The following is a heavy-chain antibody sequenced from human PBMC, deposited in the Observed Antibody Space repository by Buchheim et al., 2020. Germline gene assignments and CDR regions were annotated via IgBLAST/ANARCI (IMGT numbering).Heavy chain of an antibody. Sequence: EVQLVESGGGLVKPGGSLRLSCAASGFTFSNAWMSWVRQAPGKGLEWVGRIKSKTDGGTPDYAAPVKGRFTISRDDSKNTLYLQMNSLKTEDTAVYYCTTTWAYYDILTGYHSFDYWGQGTL. CDR1: GFTFSNAW. V-gene: IGHV3-15*01. CDR2: IKSKTDGGTP. J-gene: IGHJ4*02. CDR3: TTTWAYYDILTGYHSFDY. D-gene: IGHD3-9*01.